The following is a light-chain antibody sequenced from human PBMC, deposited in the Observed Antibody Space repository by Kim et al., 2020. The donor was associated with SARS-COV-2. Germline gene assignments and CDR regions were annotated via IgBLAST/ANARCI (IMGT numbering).Light chain of an antibody. V-gene: IGLV2-14*04. Sequence: GQSITISCTGGSSDVGVYDYVSWYQQHPGNVPKLLIYDVSERPSGISNRFSGSKSGSTASLTISGLQAEDEADYYCSSHTTSSTYVFGTGTKVTVL. J-gene: IGLJ1*01. CDR3: SSHTTSSTYV. CDR2: DVS. CDR1: SSDVGVYDY.